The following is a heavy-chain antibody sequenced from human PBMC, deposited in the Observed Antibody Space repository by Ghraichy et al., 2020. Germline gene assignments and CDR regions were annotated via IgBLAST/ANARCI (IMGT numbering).Heavy chain of an antibody. J-gene: IGHJ6*03. V-gene: IGHV4-59*01. Sequence: SETLSLTCTVSGGSISSYYWSWIRQPPGKGLEWIGYIYYSGSTNYNPSLKSRVTISVDTSKNQFSLKLSSVTAADTAVYYCARSPVSSSSIRYYYYMDVWGKGTTVTVSS. CDR2: IYYSGST. D-gene: IGHD6-6*01. CDR3: ARSPVSSSSIRYYYYMDV. CDR1: GGSISSYY.